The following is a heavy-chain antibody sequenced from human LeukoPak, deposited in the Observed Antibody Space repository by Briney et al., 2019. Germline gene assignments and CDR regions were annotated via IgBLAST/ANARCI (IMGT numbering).Heavy chain of an antibody. CDR1: GFTFSTFG. J-gene: IGHJ4*02. V-gene: IGHV3-21*01. CDR2: ISHSSTYI. Sequence: GGSLRLSCAASGFTFSTFGFNWVRQAPGKGLEWVSSISHSSTYISYADSVKGRFTISRDNARNSLFLQMNSLRAEDTAVYYWARGYYYDSSVAYWGQGTLVTVSS. CDR3: ARGYYYDSSVAY. D-gene: IGHD3-22*01.